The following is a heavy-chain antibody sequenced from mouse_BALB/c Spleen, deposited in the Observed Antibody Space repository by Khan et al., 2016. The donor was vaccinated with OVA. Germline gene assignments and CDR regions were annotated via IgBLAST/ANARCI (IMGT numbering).Heavy chain of an antibody. CDR1: GFTFSSYS. CDR3: ADHLTGSCAY. Sequence: EVQLVESGGDLVKPGGSLKLSCAASGFTFSSYSMSWVRQTPDKRLEWVASISSGGDYTYYPDSVKGRFTISRDNAKNTLYLKMSDLKSEDTAKYYCADHLTGSCAYWGQGTLVTVSA. J-gene: IGHJ3*01. CDR2: ISSGGDYT. D-gene: IGHD4-1*01. V-gene: IGHV5-6*01.